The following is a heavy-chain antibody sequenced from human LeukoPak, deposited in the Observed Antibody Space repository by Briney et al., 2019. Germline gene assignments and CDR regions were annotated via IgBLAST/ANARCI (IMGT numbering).Heavy chain of an antibody. CDR1: GGSISSGGYY. Sequence: PSETLSLTCTVSGGSISSGGYYWSWIRQHPGKGLEWIGYIYYSGSTNYNPSLKSRVTISVDTSKSQFSLKLSSVAAADTAVYYCATRYCSGGSCRFDYWGQGTLVTVSS. CDR2: IYYSGST. J-gene: IGHJ4*02. V-gene: IGHV4-61*08. CDR3: ATRYCSGGSCRFDY. D-gene: IGHD2-15*01.